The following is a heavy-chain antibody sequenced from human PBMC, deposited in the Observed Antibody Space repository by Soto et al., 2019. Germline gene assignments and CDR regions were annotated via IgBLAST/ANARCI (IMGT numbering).Heavy chain of an antibody. J-gene: IGHJ4*02. V-gene: IGHV1-69*01. CDR1: EGTFSSYA. CDR3: ARERAPYSSSSTSYYFDY. D-gene: IGHD6-13*01. Sequence: QVQLVQSGAEVKKPGSSVKVSCKASEGTFSSYAISWVRQSPGQGLEWMGGIIPIFGTANYAQKSQGRVTITADESTSTAYMELSSLRSEDTAVYYCARERAPYSSSSTSYYFDYWGQGTLVTVSS. CDR2: IIPIFGTA.